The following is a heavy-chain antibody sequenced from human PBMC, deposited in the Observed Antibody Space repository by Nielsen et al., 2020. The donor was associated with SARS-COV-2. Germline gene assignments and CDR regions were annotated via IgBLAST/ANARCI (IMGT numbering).Heavy chain of an antibody. Sequence: GESLKISCAASGFNFHIHAMAWVRRAPGRGLQWVTGVSASGGSTYYTDSVKGRFSISRDNSKNTLFLQMHSLRVEDTALYYCAKDGVVRGDALDLWGQGTMVTVSS. V-gene: IGHV3-23*01. J-gene: IGHJ3*01. D-gene: IGHD3-10*01. CDR1: GFNFHIHA. CDR2: VSASGGST. CDR3: AKDGVVRGDALDL.